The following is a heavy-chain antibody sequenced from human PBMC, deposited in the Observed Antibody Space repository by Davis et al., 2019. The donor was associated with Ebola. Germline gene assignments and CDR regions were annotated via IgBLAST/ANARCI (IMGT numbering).Heavy chain of an antibody. CDR2: IKSKSAGGTT. CDR3: TTGSPWSGSCFDS. J-gene: IGHJ4*02. CDR1: GFTFSNYD. V-gene: IGHV3-15*01. D-gene: IGHD3-3*01. Sequence: GESLKISCAASGFTFSNYDMGWVRQVPGKGLEWIGRIKSKSAGGTTDYAAPVEGRFTISRDDSKNTLFLQMNSLKTEDTAVYYCTTGSPWSGSCFDSWGQGTLVTVSS.